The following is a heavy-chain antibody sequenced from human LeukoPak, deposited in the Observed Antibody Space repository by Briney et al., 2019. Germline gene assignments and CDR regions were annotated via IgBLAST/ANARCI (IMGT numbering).Heavy chain of an antibody. CDR1: GFTFSSYG. V-gene: IGHV3-30*18. D-gene: IGHD6-6*01. J-gene: IGHJ6*02. CDR3: AKRRYSSSSVAYYYGMDV. CDR2: ISYDGSNK. Sequence: PGGSLRLSCAASGFTFSSYGMHWVRQAPGKGLEWVAAISYDGSNKYYADSVKGRFTISRDNSKNTLYLQMNSLRAEDTAVYYCAKRRYSSSSVAYYYGMDVWGQGTTVTVSS.